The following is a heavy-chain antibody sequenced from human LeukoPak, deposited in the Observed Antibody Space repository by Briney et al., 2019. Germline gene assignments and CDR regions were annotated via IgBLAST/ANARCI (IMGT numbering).Heavy chain of an antibody. Sequence: GGSLRLSCAASGFTFSSYAMSWVRQAQGRGLESVFAIPASGGSTYYADSVQGRFSISRDNTKNSLFLQMNTLRSEDTAVYDCATIGRYWGRGTLAPVSS. CDR3: ATIGRY. V-gene: IGHV3-23*01. CDR1: GFTFSSYA. D-gene: IGHD2/OR15-2a*01. CDR2: IPASGGST. J-gene: IGHJ4*02.